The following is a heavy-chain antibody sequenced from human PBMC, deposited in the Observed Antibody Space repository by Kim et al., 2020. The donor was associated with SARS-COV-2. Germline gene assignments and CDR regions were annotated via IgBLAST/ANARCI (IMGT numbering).Heavy chain of an antibody. CDR2: IKQDGSEK. CDR1: GFTFSSYW. J-gene: IGHJ4*02. CDR3: ARDRRTVTTYGHFVY. Sequence: GGSLRLSCAASGFTFSSYWMSWVRQAPGKGLEWVANIKQDGSEKYYVDSVKGRFTISRDNAKNSLYLQMNSLRAEDTAVYYCARDRRTVTTYGHFVYWGQGTLVTVSP. D-gene: IGHD4-4*01. V-gene: IGHV3-7*01.